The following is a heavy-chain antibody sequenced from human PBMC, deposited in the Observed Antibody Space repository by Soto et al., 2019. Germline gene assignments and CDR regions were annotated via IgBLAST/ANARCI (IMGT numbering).Heavy chain of an antibody. CDR2: ISYDGSKK. Sequence: QVQLVESGGGVVQPGRSLRLSCAASGFSFSNSGMHWVRQAPGKGLEWVAIISYDGSKKYYADSVKGRFTISRDNSKNTLYLQTNSLRVEDTAVYYCAKDRVESGLGEIDYWGQGTLVTVSS. D-gene: IGHD3-16*01. CDR3: AKDRVESGLGEIDY. V-gene: IGHV3-30*18. J-gene: IGHJ4*02. CDR1: GFSFSNSG.